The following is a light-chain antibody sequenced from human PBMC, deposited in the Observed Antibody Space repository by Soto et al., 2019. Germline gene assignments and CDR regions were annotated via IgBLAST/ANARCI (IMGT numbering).Light chain of an antibody. CDR2: GAS. Sequence: ETVMTQSPATLSVSPGERATLSCRASQSVSSNLAWYQQEPGQAPRLLIYGASTRATGIPARFSGSGSGTEFTLTISSLQSEDFAVYYCQQHSKWPRTFGQGTKVDIK. CDR1: QSVSSN. CDR3: QQHSKWPRT. J-gene: IGKJ1*01. V-gene: IGKV3-15*01.